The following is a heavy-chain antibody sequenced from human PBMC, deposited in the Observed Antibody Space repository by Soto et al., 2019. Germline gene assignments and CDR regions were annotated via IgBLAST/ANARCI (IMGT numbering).Heavy chain of an antibody. Sequence: GASVKVSCKASGYTFTSYGISWVRQAPGQGLEWMGWISAYNGNTNYAQKLQGRVTMTTDTSTSTAYMELRSLRSDDTAVYYCARDAEFYDSSGSTQFDYWGQGTLVTVSS. CDR2: ISAYNGNT. CDR3: ARDAEFYDSSGSTQFDY. J-gene: IGHJ4*02. D-gene: IGHD3-22*01. V-gene: IGHV1-18*01. CDR1: GYTFTSYG.